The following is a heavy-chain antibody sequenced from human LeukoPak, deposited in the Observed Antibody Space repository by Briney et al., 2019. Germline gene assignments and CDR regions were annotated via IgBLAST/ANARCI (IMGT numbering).Heavy chain of an antibody. CDR1: GGSFSGYY. CDR2: INHSGST. Sequence: PSETLSLTCAVYGGSFSGYYWSWIRQPPGKGLEWIGEINHSGSTNYNPSLKSRVTISVDTSKNQFSLKLSSVTAADTAVYYCARVTPPWDYAPDYWGQGTLVTVSS. D-gene: IGHD4-17*01. V-gene: IGHV4-34*01. CDR3: ARVTPPWDYAPDY. J-gene: IGHJ4*02.